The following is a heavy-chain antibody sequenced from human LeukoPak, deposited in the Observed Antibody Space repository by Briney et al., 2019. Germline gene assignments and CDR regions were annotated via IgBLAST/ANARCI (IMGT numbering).Heavy chain of an antibody. D-gene: IGHD3-22*01. Sequence: SVKVSCKASGGTFSSYAISRVRQAPGQGLEWMGGIIPIFGTANYAQKFQGRVTITADESTSTAYMELSSLRSEDTAVYYCARDYYDSSGYYPRMGDWGQGTLVTVSS. CDR2: IIPIFGTA. J-gene: IGHJ4*02. CDR1: GGTFSSYA. CDR3: ARDYYDSSGYYPRMGD. V-gene: IGHV1-69*13.